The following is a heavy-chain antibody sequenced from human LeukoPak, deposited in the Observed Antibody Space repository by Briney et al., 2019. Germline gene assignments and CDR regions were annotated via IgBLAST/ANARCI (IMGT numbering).Heavy chain of an antibody. V-gene: IGHV3-21*01. CDR2: ISSSTSYI. D-gene: IGHD4-17*01. J-gene: IGHJ4*02. CDR3: ARAGGSTVSHSDY. CDR1: GFPFSSYG. Sequence: GSLRLSCAASGFPFSSYGMHWIRQAPGKRLEWVSSISSSTSYIYYADSVKGRFTISKDNAKNSLYLQMNSLRAEDTAVYYCARAGGSTVSHSDYWGQGTLVTVSS.